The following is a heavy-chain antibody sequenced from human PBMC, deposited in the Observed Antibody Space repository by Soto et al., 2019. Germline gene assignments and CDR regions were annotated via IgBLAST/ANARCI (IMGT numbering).Heavy chain of an antibody. CDR3: ARAGYYDSSGYSVYGMDV. V-gene: IGHV1-69*13. Sequence: SLKVSCKASGGTFSSYAISWVRQAPGQGLEWMGGIIPIFGTANYAQKFQGRVTITADESTSTAYMELSSLRSEDTAVYYCARAGYYDSSGYSVYGMDVWGQGTTVTVSS. CDR1: GGTFSSYA. CDR2: IIPIFGTA. J-gene: IGHJ6*02. D-gene: IGHD3-22*01.